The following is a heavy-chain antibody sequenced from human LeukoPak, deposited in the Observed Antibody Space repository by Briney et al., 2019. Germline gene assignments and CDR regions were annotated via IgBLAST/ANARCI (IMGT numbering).Heavy chain of an antibody. CDR1: GYTFTSYD. V-gene: IGHV1-46*01. D-gene: IGHD2-2*01. J-gene: IGHJ3*02. CDR2: INPSGGST. Sequence: ASVKVSCKASGYTFTSYDINWVRQAPGQGLEWMGIINPSGGSTSYAQKFQGRVTMTRDTSTSTVYMELSSLRSEDTAVYYCARDVDGGYQLLSPHAFDIWGQGTMVTVSS. CDR3: ARDVDGGYQLLSPHAFDI.